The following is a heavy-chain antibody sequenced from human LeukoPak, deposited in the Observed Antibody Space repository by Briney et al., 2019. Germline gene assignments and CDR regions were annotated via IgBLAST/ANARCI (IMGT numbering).Heavy chain of an antibody. CDR2: IHFDGSTK. J-gene: IGHJ4*02. Sequence: GGSLRLSCAASGFTSSSYGMHWVRQAPGKGLEWVAFIHFDGSTKYSGDSVKGRFTVSRDNSKNTLYLQMNSLRPEDTAVYYCAKDQCTRTSCDGYPGHWDQGTLVTVSS. CDR3: AKDQCTRTSCDGYPGH. CDR1: GFTSSSYG. V-gene: IGHV3-30*02. D-gene: IGHD2-2*01.